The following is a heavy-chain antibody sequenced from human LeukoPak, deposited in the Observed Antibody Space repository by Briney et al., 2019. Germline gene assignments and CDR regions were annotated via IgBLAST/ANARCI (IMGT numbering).Heavy chain of an antibody. CDR1: GGSISSYY. Sequence: SETLSLTCTVSGGSISSYYWSWIRQPPGKGLEWIGYIYYSGSTNYNPSLKSRVTISVDTSKNQFSLKLSSVTAADTAVYYCARLRFLEWLSIDYWGQGTLVTVSS. V-gene: IGHV4-59*08. CDR3: ARLRFLEWLSIDY. CDR2: IYYSGST. J-gene: IGHJ4*02. D-gene: IGHD3-3*01.